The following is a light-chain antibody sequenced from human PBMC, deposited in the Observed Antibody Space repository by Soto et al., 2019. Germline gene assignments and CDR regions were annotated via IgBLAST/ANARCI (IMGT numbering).Light chain of an antibody. CDR2: YDS. Sequence: SYELTQPPSVSVAPGKKARLTCGGNNIGRKSGHWYQQKPGQAPVLVIYYDSDRPSGIPERFSGSNSGNTATLTISRVEAGDEADYYCQVWDSSSDHLYVVFGGGTKLTVL. J-gene: IGLJ2*01. V-gene: IGLV3-21*04. CDR3: QVWDSSSDHLYVV. CDR1: NIGRKS.